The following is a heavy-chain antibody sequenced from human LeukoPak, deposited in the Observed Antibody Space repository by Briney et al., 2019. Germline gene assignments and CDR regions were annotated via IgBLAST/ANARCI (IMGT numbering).Heavy chain of an antibody. Sequence: GGALRLACAASEAIFSRSWMSGVRQAPGKGGERVANIKQNGSKKNYVDSVKGPFTISRDNANNSFFLQMNSLRAEDTAVYYCARDPASGALAYWGQGTLVTVSS. CDR3: ARDPASGALAY. CDR1: EAIFSRSW. D-gene: IGHD4-17*01. J-gene: IGHJ4*02. CDR2: IKQNGSKK. V-gene: IGHV3-7*03.